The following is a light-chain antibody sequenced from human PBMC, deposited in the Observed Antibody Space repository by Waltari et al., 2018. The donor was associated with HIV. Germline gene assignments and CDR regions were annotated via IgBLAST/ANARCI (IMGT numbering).Light chain of an antibody. CDR2: GAT. Sequence: EIVMTQSPVTLSVSPGERATFSCRASHSISSNLAWYQQKSGQAPRPLIYGATTRSTDIPARFSGSGSGTEFTLTISSLQSEDFAVYFCQQYSNWPPLTFGGGTKVEIK. V-gene: IGKV3-15*01. CDR1: HSISSN. J-gene: IGKJ4*01. CDR3: QQYSNWPPLT.